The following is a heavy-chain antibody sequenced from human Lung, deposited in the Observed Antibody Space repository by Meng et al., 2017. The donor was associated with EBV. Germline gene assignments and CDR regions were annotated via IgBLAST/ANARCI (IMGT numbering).Heavy chain of an antibody. J-gene: IGHJ4*02. CDR1: GGYLSGAY. CDR2: IIHGGSP. Sequence: QMQLQQRGPGLLKPSETLSLTCAVNGGYLSGAYWNWIRQPPGKGLEWIGEIIHGGSPSYNPSLKSRVTISIDTSKNQLSLMLSSVTAADTAVYYCARRPTGIDYWGQGTLVTVSS. CDR3: ARRPTGIDY. V-gene: IGHV4-34*12. D-gene: IGHD2-8*02.